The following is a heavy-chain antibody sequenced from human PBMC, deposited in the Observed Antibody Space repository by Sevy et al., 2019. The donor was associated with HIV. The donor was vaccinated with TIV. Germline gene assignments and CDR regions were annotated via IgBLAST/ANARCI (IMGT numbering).Heavy chain of an antibody. V-gene: IGHV4-31*03. D-gene: IGHD6-19*01. CDR3: ARDHGYSNGWFPYYYYYGMDV. CDR2: IFHNGNT. CDR1: GGSIRSDSYY. Sequence: SETLSLTCSVSGGSIRSDSYYWTWIRQHPGKGLEWIGYIFHNGNTYYIPSLKSRVSISVDTSKNQFSLMLRSVTAADTAVYYCARDHGYSNGWFPYYYYYGMDVWGQGTTVTVSS. J-gene: IGHJ6*02.